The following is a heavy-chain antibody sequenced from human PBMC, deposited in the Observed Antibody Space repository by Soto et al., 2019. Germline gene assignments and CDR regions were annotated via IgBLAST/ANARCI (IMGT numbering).Heavy chain of an antibody. D-gene: IGHD3-16*01. V-gene: IGHV4-4*02. CDR1: GGSVSSSNW. CDR3: ASVTFGGVVLAH. J-gene: IGHJ4*02. Sequence: SETLSLTCIVSGGSVSSSNWWSWVRQPPGKGLEWIGEIYHSGSTTYNPSLKSRATISVDKSENQISLTLNSVTAADTAVYYCASVTFGGVVLAHWGQGTLVTVSS. CDR2: IYHSGST.